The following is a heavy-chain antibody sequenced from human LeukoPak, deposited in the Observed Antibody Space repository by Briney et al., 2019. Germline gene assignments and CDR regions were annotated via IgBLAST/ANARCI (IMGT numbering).Heavy chain of an antibody. Sequence: GGSLRLSCAASGFTFSSYAMDWVRQAPGKGLEWVSGISGSGGSTYYADSVKGRFTISRDNSKNTLYPQMNSLRAEDTAVYYCARLGYCSSTSCSNNWFDPWGQGTLVTVSS. CDR2: ISGSGGST. CDR1: GFTFSSYA. CDR3: ARLGYCSSTSCSNNWFDP. V-gene: IGHV3-23*01. D-gene: IGHD2-2*01. J-gene: IGHJ5*02.